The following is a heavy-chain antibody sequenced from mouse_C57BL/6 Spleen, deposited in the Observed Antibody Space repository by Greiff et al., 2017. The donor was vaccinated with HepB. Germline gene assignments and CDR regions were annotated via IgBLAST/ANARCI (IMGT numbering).Heavy chain of an antibody. J-gene: IGHJ1*03. CDR2: INPYNGGT. CDR3: ARRDRVTTVVTPTLYFDV. CDR1: GYTFTDYY. D-gene: IGHD1-1*01. V-gene: IGHV1-19*01. Sequence: EVQLQQSGPVLVKPGASVKMSCKASGYTFTDYYMNWVKQSHGKSLEWIGVINPYNGGTSYNHKFKGKATLTVDKSSSTAYMARNSLTSEDSAVYYCARRDRVTTVVTPTLYFDVWGTGTTVTVSS.